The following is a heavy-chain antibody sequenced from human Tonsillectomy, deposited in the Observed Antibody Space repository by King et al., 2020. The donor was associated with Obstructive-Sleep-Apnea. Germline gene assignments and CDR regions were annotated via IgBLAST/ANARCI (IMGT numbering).Heavy chain of an antibody. CDR2: ISYDGSNK. CDR3: AKALGAYSGYDSDDY. V-gene: IGHV3-30*18. D-gene: IGHD5-12*01. CDR1: GFTFSSYG. J-gene: IGHJ4*02. Sequence: VQLVESGGGVVQPGRSLRLSCAASGFTFSSYGMHWVRQAPGKGLEWVAVISYDGSNKYYADSVKGRFTISRDNSKNTLYLQMNSLRAEDTAVYYCAKALGAYSGYDSDDYWGQGTLVTVSS.